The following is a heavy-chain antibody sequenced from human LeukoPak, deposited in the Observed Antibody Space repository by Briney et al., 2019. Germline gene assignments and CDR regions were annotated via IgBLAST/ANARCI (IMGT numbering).Heavy chain of an antibody. CDR3: ARLLRYFDWQSRVFDY. Sequence: SETLSLTCTVSGGSISSSSYYWGWIRQPPGEGLEWIGSIYYSGSTYYNPSLKSRVTISVDTSKNQFSLKLSSVTAADTAVYYCARLLRYFDWQSRVFDYWGQGTLVTVSS. CDR2: IYYSGST. J-gene: IGHJ4*02. V-gene: IGHV4-39*01. CDR1: GGSISSSSYY. D-gene: IGHD3-9*01.